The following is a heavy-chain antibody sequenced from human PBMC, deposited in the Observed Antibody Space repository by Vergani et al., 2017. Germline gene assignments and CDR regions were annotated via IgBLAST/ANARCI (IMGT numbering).Heavy chain of an antibody. CDR3: AREKRDYDFWSGSIDY. D-gene: IGHD3-3*01. Sequence: QVQLQQWGAGLLKPSETLSLTCAVYGGSFSGYYWSWIRQPPGKGREWIGEINHSGSTNYNPSLKSRVTISVDTSKNQFSLKLSSVTAADTAVYYCAREKRDYDFWSGSIDYWGQGTLVTVSS. CDR2: INHSGST. CDR1: GGSFSGYY. J-gene: IGHJ4*02. V-gene: IGHV4-34*01.